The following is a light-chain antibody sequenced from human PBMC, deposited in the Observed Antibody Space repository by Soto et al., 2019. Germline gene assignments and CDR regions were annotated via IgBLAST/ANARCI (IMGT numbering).Light chain of an antibody. CDR3: QQDANSPWT. CDR2: GAS. J-gene: IGKJ1*01. V-gene: IGKV3-20*01. CDR1: QSVTSNY. Sequence: EIVLTQSPGTLSLSPGEIATLSCRASQSVTSNYLVWYQQKHGQAPRALIYGASSRATGIPDRFSGSGSGTDCTLTISRLEPEDFAVYDGQQDANSPWTSGEGTKVEIK.